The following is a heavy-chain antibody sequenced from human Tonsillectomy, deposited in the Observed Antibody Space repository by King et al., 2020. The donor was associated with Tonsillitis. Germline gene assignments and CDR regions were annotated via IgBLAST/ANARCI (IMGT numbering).Heavy chain of an antibody. Sequence: VQLVESGGGLVQPGGSLRLSCAASGFTFRNFAMSWVRQAPGKGLEWVSGISGSGGSTYYTDSVKGRFTISRDNSKNTLSLQMNSLRAEDTAVYYCARTKYSGYDYPTPDYWGQGTLVSVSS. CDR3: ARTKYSGYDYPTPDY. CDR2: ISGSGGST. J-gene: IGHJ4*02. V-gene: IGHV3-23*04. D-gene: IGHD5-12*01. CDR1: GFTFRNFA.